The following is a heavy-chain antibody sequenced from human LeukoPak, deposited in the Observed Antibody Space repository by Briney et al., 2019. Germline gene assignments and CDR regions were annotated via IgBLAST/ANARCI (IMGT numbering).Heavy chain of an antibody. CDR3: TIALSGVLAGNFDA. D-gene: IGHD3-9*01. J-gene: IGHJ4*02. CDR2: IYSGGSST. V-gene: IGHV3-23*05. CDR1: GFTFSSYA. Sequence: PGGSLRLSCAGSGFTFSSYAMSWVRQAPGKGLEWVSAIYSGGSSTYYADSVKGRFTISRDNSKSTLYLQMNSLGAGDTATYYCTIALSGVLAGNFDAWGQGTLVIVSS.